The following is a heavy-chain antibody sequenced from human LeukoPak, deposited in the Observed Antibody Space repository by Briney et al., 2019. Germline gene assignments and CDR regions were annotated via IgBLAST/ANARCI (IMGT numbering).Heavy chain of an antibody. D-gene: IGHD6-19*01. CDR3: ARDHGQWPLRADAFDI. Sequence: SVKASCKASGGTFSSYTISWVRQAPGQGLEWMGGIIPIFGTANYAQKFQGRVTITADESTSTAYMELSSLRSEDTAVYYCARDHGQWPLRADAFDIWGQGTMVTVSS. CDR2: IIPIFGTA. CDR1: GGTFSSYT. V-gene: IGHV1-69*13. J-gene: IGHJ3*02.